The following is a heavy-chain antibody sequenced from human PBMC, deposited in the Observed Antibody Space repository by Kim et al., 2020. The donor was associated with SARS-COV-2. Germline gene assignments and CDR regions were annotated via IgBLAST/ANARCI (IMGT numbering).Heavy chain of an antibody. J-gene: IGHJ4*02. V-gene: IGHV4-31*03. D-gene: IGHD4-17*01. Sequence: SETLSLTCTVSGGSISSGGYYWSWIRQHPGKGLEWIGYIYYSGSTYYNPSLKSRVTISVDTSKNQFSLKLSSVTAADTAVYYCARTRTLAPRSDYWGQGTLVTVSS. CDR1: GGSISSGGYY. CDR2: IYYSGST. CDR3: ARTRTLAPRSDY.